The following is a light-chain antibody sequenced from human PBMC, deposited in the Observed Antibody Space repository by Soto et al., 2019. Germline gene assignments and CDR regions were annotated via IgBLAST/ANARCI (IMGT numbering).Light chain of an antibody. CDR2: DNN. CDR3: QSYDSTLSARYV. Sequence: QSVLTQPPSVSGAPGQRVTISCTGSSSNIGAGYDVHWYQQLPGTAPKLLIYDNNDRPTGVPDRFSASTSGTSASLAITGLQAEDEGDYYCQSYDSTLSARYVFGTGTKLTVL. V-gene: IGLV1-40*01. J-gene: IGLJ1*01. CDR1: SSNIGAGYD.